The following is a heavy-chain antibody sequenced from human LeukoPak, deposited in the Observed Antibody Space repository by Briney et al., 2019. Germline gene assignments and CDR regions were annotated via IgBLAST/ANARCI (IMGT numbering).Heavy chain of an antibody. D-gene: IGHD4-17*01. Sequence: SETLSLTCTVSGYSISSGYYWGWIRQPPGKGLEWIGSIYHSGSTYYNPSLKSRVTISVDTSKNQFSLKLSSVTAADTAVYYCARGGGDYSHWGQGTLVTVSS. CDR2: IYHSGST. CDR3: ARGGGDYSH. J-gene: IGHJ4*02. CDR1: GYSISSGYY. V-gene: IGHV4-38-2*02.